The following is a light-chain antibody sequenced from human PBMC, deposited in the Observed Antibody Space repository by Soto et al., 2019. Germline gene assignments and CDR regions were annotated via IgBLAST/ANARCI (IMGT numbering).Light chain of an antibody. Sequence: EIVLTQSPGTLSLSPGDRATLSCWASQSVSGYLAWYQQKLGQPPRLLIYDAFNRAAGTPARFSGSGSGTDFTLTISSLEPEDFAIYYCQHRSDWPITFGQGTRLEIK. V-gene: IGKV3-11*01. CDR2: DAF. CDR3: QHRSDWPIT. J-gene: IGKJ5*01. CDR1: QSVSGY.